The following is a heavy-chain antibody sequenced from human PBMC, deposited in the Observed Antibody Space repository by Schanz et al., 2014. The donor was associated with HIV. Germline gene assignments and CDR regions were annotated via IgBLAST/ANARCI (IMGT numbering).Heavy chain of an antibody. CDR1: GLTFNKVW. D-gene: IGHD5-18*01. V-gene: IGHV3-15*01. Sequence: EVQLVESGGGLVKPGGSLRLSCVASGLTFNKVWLTWVRQVPGKGLEWVGRIKSRTDGETIDYAAAVKGRFTISRDDSKNTLYLQMNSLKTEDTAVYYCARGLPADYWGQGTLVTVSS. J-gene: IGHJ4*02. CDR3: ARGLPADY. CDR2: IKSRTDGETI.